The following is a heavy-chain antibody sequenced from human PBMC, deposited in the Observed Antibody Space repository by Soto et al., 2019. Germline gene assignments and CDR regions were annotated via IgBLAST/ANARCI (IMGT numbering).Heavy chain of an antibody. CDR3: ALYYYGSGSYYRIDY. Sequence: GASVKVSCKASGGAFISYAISWLLQSPLQGLEWMGGIIPIFGTANYAQKFQGRVTITADESTSTAYMELSSLRSEDTAVYYCALYYYGSGSYYRIDYWGQGTLVTVSS. CDR2: IIPIFGTA. D-gene: IGHD3-10*01. V-gene: IGHV1-69*13. J-gene: IGHJ4*02. CDR1: GGAFISYA.